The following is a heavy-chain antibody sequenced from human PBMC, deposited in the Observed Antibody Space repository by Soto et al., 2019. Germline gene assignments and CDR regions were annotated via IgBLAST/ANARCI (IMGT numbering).Heavy chain of an antibody. J-gene: IGHJ1*01. CDR3: AKDQAAGGTISRYFQN. D-gene: IGHD6-13*01. CDR2: ISGSGDTT. CDR1: GFTFSSYA. V-gene: IGHV3-23*01. Sequence: GGSLRLSCAASGFTFSSYAMSWVRQAPGKGLEWVSGISGSGDTTYYADSVRGRFTISRDNSKNTLYLQLNSLRAEDTALYYCAKDQAAGGTISRYFQNWGQGT.